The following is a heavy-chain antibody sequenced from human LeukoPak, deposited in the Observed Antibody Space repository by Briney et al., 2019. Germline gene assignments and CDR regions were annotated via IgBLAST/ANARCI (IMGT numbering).Heavy chain of an antibody. CDR1: GFTFSSYG. V-gene: IGHV3-30*02. CDR3: ARKKKGQQLVGVYFDY. J-gene: IGHJ4*02. D-gene: IGHD6-13*01. CDR2: IRYDGRNK. Sequence: GGSLLLSCAASGFTFSSYGMQGVRQAPGKGLEGVAFIRYDGRNKYYADSVKGRFTISEDKSKNTWSLQMNSLRAEDTAVYYCARKKKGQQLVGVYFDYWGQGTLVTVSS.